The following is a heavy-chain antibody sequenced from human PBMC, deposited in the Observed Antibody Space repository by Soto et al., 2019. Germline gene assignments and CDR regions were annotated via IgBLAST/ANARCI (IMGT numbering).Heavy chain of an antibody. J-gene: IGHJ4*02. CDR2: ISYDGGKK. Sequence: GGSLSLSCVVSGFTFSDYGMHWVRQAPGKGLEWVAVISYDGGKKYYADSVKGRFTLSRENSKNTLYLQMNSLRPEDTAVYYCAKELEGESSVPNYFDYWGRGALVTVSS. V-gene: IGHV3-30*18. CDR1: GFTFSDYG. CDR3: AKELEGESSVPNYFDY. D-gene: IGHD3-16*01.